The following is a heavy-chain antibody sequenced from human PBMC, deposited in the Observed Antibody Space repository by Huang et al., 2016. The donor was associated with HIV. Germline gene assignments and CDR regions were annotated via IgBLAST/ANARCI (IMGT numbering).Heavy chain of an antibody. J-gene: IGHJ5*02. Sequence: EVQLVQSGAEVKKPGESLKISCKGSGYMFTKYWIGWVHQMPGKGLEWMGSSILVTLTPDTADKSITTAYLQWSSLKASDTAIYYCARHDGARPGWVDNWGQGTLVTVSS. V-gene: IGHV5-51*07. CDR2: SILVTLTP. D-gene: IGHD4-17*01. CDR3: ARHDGARPGWVDN. CDR1: GYMFTKYW.